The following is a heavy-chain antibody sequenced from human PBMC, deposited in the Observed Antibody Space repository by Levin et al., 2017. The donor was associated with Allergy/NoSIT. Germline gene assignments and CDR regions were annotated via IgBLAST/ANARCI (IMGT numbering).Heavy chain of an antibody. J-gene: IGHJ2*01. CDR2: INTANGDI. CDR1: GYTFSSNP. Sequence: ASVKVSCTASGYTFSSNPIHWVRQAPGQRLEWMGWINTANGDIKYSRDFQGRVSITRDTSAGTAYIDLSSLTSEDTGVDYCARALPGIGGSFFFWYLDVWGRGTLVTVSS. V-gene: IGHV1-3*04. D-gene: IGHD1-14*01. CDR3: ARALPGIGGSFFFWYLDV.